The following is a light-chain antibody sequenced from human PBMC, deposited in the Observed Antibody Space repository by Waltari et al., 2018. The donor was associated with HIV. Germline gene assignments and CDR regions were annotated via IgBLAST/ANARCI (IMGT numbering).Light chain of an antibody. CDR1: SSDVGDYDY. V-gene: IGLV2-14*01. CDR3: CSYTSSGTLV. CDR2: EVS. J-gene: IGLJ2*01. Sequence: QTSLTQPDSVSASPGQSITLSCTGTSSDVGDYDYVSWYQYHPGKALKLMISEVSSRPSWVSNRFSGSKSGNTASLTISGLQAEDEADYYCCSYTSSGTLVFGGGTKLTVL.